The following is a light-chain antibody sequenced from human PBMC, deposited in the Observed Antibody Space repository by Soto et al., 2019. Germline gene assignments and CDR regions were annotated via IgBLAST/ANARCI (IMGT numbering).Light chain of an antibody. V-gene: IGLV1-44*01. CDR1: SSNIGSNP. Sequence: QSVLTQPPSASGTPGQRVTISCSGSSSNIGSNPVDWYQQLPGTAPKVLIYSNNQRPAGVPARFSGSKDGTSASLAISGLQSEDETDYYCAAWDDSLNGVVFGGGTKLTV. CDR3: AAWDDSLNGVV. J-gene: IGLJ2*01. CDR2: SNN.